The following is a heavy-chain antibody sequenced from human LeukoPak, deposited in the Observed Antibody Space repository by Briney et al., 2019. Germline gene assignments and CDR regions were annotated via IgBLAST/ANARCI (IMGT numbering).Heavy chain of an antibody. D-gene: IGHD5-12*01. J-gene: IGHJ3*02. V-gene: IGHV3-48*01. Sequence: PGGSLRLSCAASGFTFSSYTMNWVRQAPGKRLEWVSKISSSSSTIYYADSVKGRFTISRDNAKNSLYLQMNSLRAEDTAVYYCARDSPQALAILHAFDIWGHGTMVTVSS. CDR3: ARDSPQALAILHAFDI. CDR1: GFTFSSYT. CDR2: ISSSSSTI.